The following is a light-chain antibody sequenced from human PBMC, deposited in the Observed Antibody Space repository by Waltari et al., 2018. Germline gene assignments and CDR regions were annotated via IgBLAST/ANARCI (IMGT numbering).Light chain of an antibody. CDR3: ASWDDSLNGHWV. Sequence: QSVLTQPPSASGTPGQRVTISCSGSASNIGGNLVNWYQQLPGKAPKLLIYRSVQRPSGVPDRVSGSKTGTSASLAISGLQSEDEADYFCASWDDSLNGHWVFGGGTKVTVL. CDR2: RSV. V-gene: IGLV1-44*01. CDR1: ASNIGGNL. J-gene: IGLJ3*02.